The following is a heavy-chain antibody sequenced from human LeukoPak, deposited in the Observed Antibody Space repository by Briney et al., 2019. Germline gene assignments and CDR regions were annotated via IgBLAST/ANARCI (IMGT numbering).Heavy chain of an antibody. D-gene: IGHD2-2*01. CDR1: GFTFSSYG. V-gene: IGHV3-30*18. Sequence: GGSLRLSCAASGFTFSSYGMHWVRQAPGKGLEWVAVISFDGKTQYYTDSVKGRFTISSDNSKNTLYLQMNSLRAEDTAVYYCAKEMSSSNIDHCGQGTLVTVSS. J-gene: IGHJ4*02. CDR2: ISFDGKTQ. CDR3: AKEMSSSNIDH.